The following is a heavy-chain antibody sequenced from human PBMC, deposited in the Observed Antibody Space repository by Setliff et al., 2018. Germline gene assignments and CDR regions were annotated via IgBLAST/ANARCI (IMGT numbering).Heavy chain of an antibody. CDR2: IYPGDSDT. J-gene: IGHJ3*02. CDR3: ARVGPLTDDAFDI. CDR1: GYRFSTYW. D-gene: IGHD1-26*01. V-gene: IGHV5-51*01. Sequence: GESLKISCQGSGYRFSTYWIGWVRQMPGKGLEWMGIIYPGDSDTRYSPAFQGQVTISVDKSINTAYLQWGSLKASDTAIYYCARVGPLTDDAFDIWGQGTMVTVSS.